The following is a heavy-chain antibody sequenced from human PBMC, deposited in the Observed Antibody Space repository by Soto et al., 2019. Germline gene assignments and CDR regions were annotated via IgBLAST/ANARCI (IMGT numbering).Heavy chain of an antibody. D-gene: IGHD1-26*01. CDR1: GYTFTIYG. Sequence: ASVKVSCKDSGYTFTIYGISGVVQSAGQGLEGMGWISAYNGNTNYAQKLQGRVTMTTDTSTSTAYMELRSLRSDDTAVYYCARAPRELPRDAFDIWGQGTMVTVS. CDR2: ISAYNGNT. V-gene: IGHV1-18*04. J-gene: IGHJ3*02. CDR3: ARAPRELPRDAFDI.